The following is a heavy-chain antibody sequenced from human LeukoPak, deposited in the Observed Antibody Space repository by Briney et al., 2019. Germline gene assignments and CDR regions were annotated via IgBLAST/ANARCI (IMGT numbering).Heavy chain of an antibody. Sequence: PGGSLRLSCAASGFTFSNSAMSWVREGPGEGLEWVSGISGGGGSRYYADAVKGRFTISRDNSKDTLHLQMNSLRAEDTAVYYCAKEGWLRLAPDYWGQGTLVTVSS. CDR3: AKEGWLRLAPDY. V-gene: IGHV3-23*01. J-gene: IGHJ4*02. D-gene: IGHD5-12*01. CDR1: GFTFSNSA. CDR2: ISGGGGSR.